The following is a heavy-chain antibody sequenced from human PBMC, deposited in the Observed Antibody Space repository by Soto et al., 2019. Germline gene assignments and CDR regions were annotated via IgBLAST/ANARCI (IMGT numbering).Heavy chain of an antibody. J-gene: IGHJ4*02. D-gene: IGHD3-10*01. CDR3: AKDHGVTMVRGVSNFDY. V-gene: IGHV3-53*01. Sequence: GGSLRLSCAASGFTVSSNYMSWVRQAPEKGLEWVSVIFSGGSTYYADSVKGRFTISRDNSKNTLYLQMNSLRAEDTAVYYCAKDHGVTMVRGVSNFDYWGQGTLVTVSS. CDR2: IFSGGST. CDR1: GFTVSSNY.